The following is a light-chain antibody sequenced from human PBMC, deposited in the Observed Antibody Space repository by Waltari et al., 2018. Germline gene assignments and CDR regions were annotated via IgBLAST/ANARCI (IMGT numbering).Light chain of an antibody. Sequence: AIRMTQSPSSFSASTGDRVTITCRASQGISSYLAWYQQKPGKAPKLLIYAASTWQSGVPSRFSGSGSGTDFTLTSSCLQSEDFATYYCQQYYSYPRTFGQGTRLEIK. V-gene: IGKV1-8*01. J-gene: IGKJ5*01. CDR1: QGISSY. CDR2: AAS. CDR3: QQYYSYPRT.